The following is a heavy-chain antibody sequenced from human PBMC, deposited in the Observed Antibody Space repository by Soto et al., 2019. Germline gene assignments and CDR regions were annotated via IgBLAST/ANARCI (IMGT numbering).Heavy chain of an antibody. Sequence: SGPTLVNPTQTLTLTCTFSGLSLSTTGVGVGWIRQPPGKALEWLALIYWDDDKRYSPSLRSRLTITKDTSKNQVVLTMTNMDPVDTATYYCAHMFGTVSHLGYWGQGTLVTVSS. CDR1: GLSLSTTGVG. CDR3: AHMFGTVSHLGY. J-gene: IGHJ4*02. V-gene: IGHV2-5*02. D-gene: IGHD3-10*02. CDR2: IYWDDDK.